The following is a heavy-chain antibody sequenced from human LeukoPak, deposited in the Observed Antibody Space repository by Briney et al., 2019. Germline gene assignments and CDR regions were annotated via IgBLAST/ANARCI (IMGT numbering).Heavy chain of an antibody. CDR3: AELGITMIGGV. CDR1: GFTFSSYE. D-gene: IGHD3-10*02. CDR2: ISSSGSTI. V-gene: IGHV3-48*03. J-gene: IGHJ6*04. Sequence: GGSLRLSCAASGFTFSSYEMNWVRQAPGKGLEWVSYISSSGSTIYYADSVKGRFTISRDNAKNSLYLQMNSLRAEGTAVYHCAELGITMIGGVWGKGTTVTISS.